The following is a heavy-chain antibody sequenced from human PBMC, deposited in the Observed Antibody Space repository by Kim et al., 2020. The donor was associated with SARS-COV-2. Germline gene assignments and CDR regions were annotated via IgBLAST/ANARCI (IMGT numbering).Heavy chain of an antibody. V-gene: IGHV3-23*01. CDR1: GFTFSSYA. J-gene: IGHJ6*02. CDR2: ISGSGGST. CDR3: AKDPGGWNHAYYYYGMDV. D-gene: IGHD1-1*01. Sequence: GGSLRLSCAASGFTFSSYAMSWVRQAPGKGLEWVSAISGSGGSTYYADSVKGRFTISRDNSKNTLYLQMNSLRAEDTAVYYCAKDPGGWNHAYYYYGMDVWGQGTTVTVSS.